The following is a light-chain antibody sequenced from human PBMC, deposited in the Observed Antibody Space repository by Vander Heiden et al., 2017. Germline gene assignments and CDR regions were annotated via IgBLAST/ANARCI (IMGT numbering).Light chain of an antibody. CDR3: AAWDDSLNGYV. J-gene: IGLJ1*01. CDR1: SSNIGSNT. V-gene: IGLV1-44*01. CDR2: SNN. Sequence: QSVLTQPPSASGTPGPRVTLSCSGSSSNIGSNTVNWYQQLPGTAPKLLIYSNNQRPSGVPDRFSGSKSGTSASLAISGLQSEDEADYYCAAWDDSLNGYVFGTGTKVTVL.